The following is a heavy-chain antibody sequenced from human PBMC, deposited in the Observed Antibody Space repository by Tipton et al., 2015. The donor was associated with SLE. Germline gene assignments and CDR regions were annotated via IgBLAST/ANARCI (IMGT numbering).Heavy chain of an antibody. Sequence: TLSLTCTVSGGSISSYYWSWIRQPPGRGLEWIGYIYYSGSTNYNPSLKSRVTISVDTSKNQFSLKLSSVTAADTAVYYCARAHSITIFGVVIHGYFDYWGQGTLVTVSS. D-gene: IGHD3-3*01. CDR1: GGSISSYY. J-gene: IGHJ4*02. CDR2: IYYSGST. CDR3: ARAHSITIFGVVIHGYFDY. V-gene: IGHV4-59*01.